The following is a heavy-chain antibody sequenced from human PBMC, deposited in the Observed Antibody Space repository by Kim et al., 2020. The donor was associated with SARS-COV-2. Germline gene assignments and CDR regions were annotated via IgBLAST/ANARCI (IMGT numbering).Heavy chain of an antibody. Sequence: SETLSLTCSVSGGSIRSGGNFWTWIRQHPSQGLEWIGYISYSGNPHYSPSLRSRVSISLQTSETQFSLQLPSVTAADTAVYYCARCQTLDYWAMESWSPS. CDR1: GGSIRSGGNF. V-gene: IGHV4-31*03. CDR3: ARCQTLDY. CDR2: ISYSGNP. J-gene: IGHJ4*01.